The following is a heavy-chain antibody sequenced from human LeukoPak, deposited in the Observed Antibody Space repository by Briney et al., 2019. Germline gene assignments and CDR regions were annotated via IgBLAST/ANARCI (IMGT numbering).Heavy chain of an antibody. Sequence: SETLSLTCAVYGGSFSGYYWSWIRQPPGKGLEWIGEINHSGSTNYNPSLKSRVTISVDTSKNQFSLKLSSVTAADTAVCYCARSRGYSYGFDYWGQGTLVTVSS. J-gene: IGHJ4*02. D-gene: IGHD5-18*01. CDR3: ARSRGYSYGFDY. CDR1: GGSFSGYY. V-gene: IGHV4-34*01. CDR2: INHSGST.